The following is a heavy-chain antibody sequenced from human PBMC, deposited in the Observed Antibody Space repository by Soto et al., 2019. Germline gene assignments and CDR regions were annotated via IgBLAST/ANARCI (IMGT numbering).Heavy chain of an antibody. CDR3: ARGTSIAARHGWFDP. Sequence: SVKVSCKASGGTFSSYTISWVRQAPGQGLEWMGRIIPILGIANYAQKFQGRVTITADKSTSTAYMELSSLRSEDMAVYYCARGTSIAARHGWFDPWGQGTLVTVSS. D-gene: IGHD6-6*01. V-gene: IGHV1-69*02. CDR1: GGTFSSYT. CDR2: IIPILGIA. J-gene: IGHJ5*02.